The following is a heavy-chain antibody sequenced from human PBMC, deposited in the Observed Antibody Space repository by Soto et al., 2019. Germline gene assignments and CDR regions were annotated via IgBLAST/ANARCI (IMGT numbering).Heavy chain of an antibody. CDR1: GGTFSSYA. D-gene: IGHD6-13*01. CDR3: ARDRSSWYYFDY. CDR2: IIPIFGTA. Sequence: SVKVSCKASGGTFSSYAISWVRQAPGQGLEWMGGIIPIFGTANYAQKFQGRVTITADKSTSTAYMELSSLRSEDTAVYYCARDRSSWYYFDYCGQGTLLTVST. J-gene: IGHJ4*02. V-gene: IGHV1-69*06.